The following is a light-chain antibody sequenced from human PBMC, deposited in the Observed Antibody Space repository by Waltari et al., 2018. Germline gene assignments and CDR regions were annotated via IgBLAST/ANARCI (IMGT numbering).Light chain of an antibody. J-gene: IGLJ2*01. CDR1: SSNIGAGND. CDR3: QSFDSNLNGGVL. V-gene: IGLV1-40*01. Sequence: QSVLTQPPSVSGAPGQRVTISCTGSSSNIGAGNDVHWYQHLPGTAPKLLTDGNTDRPAGVPDRLSGAKSGPSASLAITGLRAEDEGDYYCQSFDSNLNGGVLFGGGTKLTVL. CDR2: GNT.